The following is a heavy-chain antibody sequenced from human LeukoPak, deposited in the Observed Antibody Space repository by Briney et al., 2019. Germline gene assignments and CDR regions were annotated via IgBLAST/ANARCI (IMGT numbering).Heavy chain of an antibody. CDR3: AKNMGSTGYYTTDY. D-gene: IGHD3/OR15-3a*01. J-gene: IGHJ4*02. V-gene: IGHV3-23*01. Sequence: PGGSLRLSCAVSGFTFNSYFMSWVRQAPGKGLEWVSAISSSGTRTFYADSAKGRFTISRDNSKNTLYLLMSSLRAEDTAVYYCAKNMGSTGYYTTDYWGQGTLVTVSS. CDR2: ISSSGTRT. CDR1: GFTFNSYF.